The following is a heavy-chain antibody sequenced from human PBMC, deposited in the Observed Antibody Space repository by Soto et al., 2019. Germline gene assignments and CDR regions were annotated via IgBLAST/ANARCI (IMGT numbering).Heavy chain of an antibody. Sequence: QITLKESGPTLVKPTQTLTLTCTFSGFSLSTSGKSVAWICQPPGKALEWLSVIYWDDDKRYSPSLNSRLTIAKDTSKNHVVLKMTNMDPLDTGTYYCAHSRGDGDYFPYWGQGTLVSVSS. J-gene: IGHJ4*02. CDR2: IYWDDDK. D-gene: IGHD3-16*01. CDR3: AHSRGDGDYFPY. CDR1: GFSLSTSGKS. V-gene: IGHV2-5*02.